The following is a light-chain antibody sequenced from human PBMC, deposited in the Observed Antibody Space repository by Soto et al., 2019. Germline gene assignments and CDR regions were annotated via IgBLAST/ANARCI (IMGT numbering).Light chain of an antibody. V-gene: IGKV3-15*01. J-gene: IGKJ4*01. CDR3: QQYGSSALT. Sequence: EIVMTQSPTTLSVSPGESVTLSCRASQSVGSDLAWYQQIPGQAPRLLIYGASTRATGIPARFSGSGSATEFTLTISRLEPEDFAVYYCQQYGSSALTFGGGTKVEIK. CDR1: QSVGSD. CDR2: GAS.